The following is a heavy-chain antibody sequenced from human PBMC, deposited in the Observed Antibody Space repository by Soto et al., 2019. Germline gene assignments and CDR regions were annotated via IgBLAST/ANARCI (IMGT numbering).Heavy chain of an antibody. CDR3: ARGGPTSADHYYGMDV. CDR1: AYTFTRYG. V-gene: IGHV1-18*01. D-gene: IGHD3-10*01. Sequence: ASVKVSCKASAYTFTRYGVNWVRQAPGQGLEWMGWINSSNGNAEYAQNLQGRVTMTIDTSTSTAYMELRSLRSDDTAVYYCARGGPTSADHYYGMDVWGQGTTVTVSS. CDR2: INSSNGNA. J-gene: IGHJ6*02.